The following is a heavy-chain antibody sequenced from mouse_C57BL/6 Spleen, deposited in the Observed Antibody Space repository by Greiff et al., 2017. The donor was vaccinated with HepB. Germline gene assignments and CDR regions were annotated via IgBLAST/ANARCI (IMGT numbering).Heavy chain of an antibody. V-gene: IGHV1-69*01. CDR1: GYTFTSYW. D-gene: IGHD1-1*01. CDR2: IDPSDSYT. J-gene: IGHJ4*01. CDR3: AIGSSYDYYAMDY. Sequence: QVQLQQPGAELVMPGASVKLSCKASGYTFTSYWMHWVKQRPGQGLEWIGEIDPSDSYTNYNQKFKGKSTLTVDKSSSTAYMQHSSLTSEDSAVYYCAIGSSYDYYAMDYWGQGTSVTVSS.